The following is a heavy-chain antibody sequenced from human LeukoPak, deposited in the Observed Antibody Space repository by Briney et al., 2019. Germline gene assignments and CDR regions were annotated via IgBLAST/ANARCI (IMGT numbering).Heavy chain of an antibody. J-gene: IGHJ4*02. CDR1: GFTFSSYG. D-gene: IGHD3-16*02. Sequence: GGSLRLSCAASGFTFSSYGMHWVRQAPGKGLEWVAVISYDESDKYYADSVKGRFTISRDNSKNTLYLQMNSLRAEDTAVFYCARDSSTVVIPSNIDHWGQGTLVAVSS. CDR3: ARDSSTVVIPSNIDH. CDR2: ISYDESDK. V-gene: IGHV3-30*03.